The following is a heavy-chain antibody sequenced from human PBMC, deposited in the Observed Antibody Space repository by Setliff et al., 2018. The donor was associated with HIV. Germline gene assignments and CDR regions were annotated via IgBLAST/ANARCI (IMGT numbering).Heavy chain of an antibody. V-gene: IGHV4-59*01. D-gene: IGHD5-12*01. Sequence: SETRSLTCTVSDGSFSSDYWTWIRQTPGKGLEWIGYIYYSGSTKYNPSLASRVTISVDTSKNHFSLKLTSVTAADTAVYYCARAEMATIVAFDIWGQGTMVTVSS. CDR1: DGSFSSDY. CDR2: IYYSGST. J-gene: IGHJ3*02. CDR3: ARAEMATIVAFDI.